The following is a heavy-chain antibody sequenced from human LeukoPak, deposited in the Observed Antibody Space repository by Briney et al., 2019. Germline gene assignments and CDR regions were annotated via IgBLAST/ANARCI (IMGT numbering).Heavy chain of an antibody. CDR2: VYYDGST. CDR1: GGSITPYH. Sequence: SETLSLTCTVSGGSITPYHWSWIRQPPGTGLEWIGYVYYDGSTKYNPSLKSRVSISVDTSKNQFSLRLNSVTAADTAVYYCARHDILTGYAEAFHIWGQGTMVTVSS. J-gene: IGHJ3*02. CDR3: ARHDILTGYAEAFHI. D-gene: IGHD3-9*01. V-gene: IGHV4-59*08.